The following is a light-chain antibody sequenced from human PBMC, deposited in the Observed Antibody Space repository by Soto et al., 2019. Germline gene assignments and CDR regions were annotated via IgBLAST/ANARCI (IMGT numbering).Light chain of an antibody. Sequence: EIVLTQSPVTLSLSPGERATLSCKASQSVSSNLAWYQQKPGQAPRLLIYDTSNRATGIPARFSGSGSGTDFTLTISSLEPEDFAIYYCQQRTNLWTFGQGTKVEIK. J-gene: IGKJ1*01. CDR2: DTS. CDR1: QSVSSN. V-gene: IGKV3-11*01. CDR3: QQRTNLWT.